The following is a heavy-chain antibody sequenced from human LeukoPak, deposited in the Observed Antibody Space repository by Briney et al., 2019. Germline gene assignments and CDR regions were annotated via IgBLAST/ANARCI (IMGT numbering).Heavy chain of an antibody. Sequence: SETLSLTCTVSGGSTSSYYWSWIRQPPGKGLEWIGYIYYSGSTNYNPSLKSRVTISVDTSKNQFSLKLSSVTAADTAVYYCAREYIAAAGTTGFDPWGQGTLVTVSS. CDR1: GGSTSSYY. D-gene: IGHD6-13*01. V-gene: IGHV4-59*01. CDR2: IYYSGST. CDR3: AREYIAAAGTTGFDP. J-gene: IGHJ5*02.